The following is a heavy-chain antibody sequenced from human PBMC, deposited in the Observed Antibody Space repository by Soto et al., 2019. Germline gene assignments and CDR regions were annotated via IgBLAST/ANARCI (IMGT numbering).Heavy chain of an antibody. Sequence: PGGSLRLSCAASGLTVSSNYMSWVRQAPGKGLEWVSVIYSGGSTYYADSVKGRFTISRDNSKNTLYLQMNSLRAEDTAVYYCARDRAKRWLQLDHWGQGTLVTVSS. D-gene: IGHD5-12*01. V-gene: IGHV3-53*01. CDR1: GLTVSSNY. J-gene: IGHJ4*02. CDR2: IYSGGST. CDR3: ARDRAKRWLQLDH.